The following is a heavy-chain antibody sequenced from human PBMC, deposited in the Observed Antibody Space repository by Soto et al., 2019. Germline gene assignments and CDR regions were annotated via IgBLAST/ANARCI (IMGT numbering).Heavy chain of an antibody. D-gene: IGHD4-17*01. CDR3: AKDHYTVTGNYCYFDL. V-gene: IGHV3-30*18. J-gene: IGHJ2*01. Sequence: QVQLVESGGGVVQPGRSLRLSCAASGFTFSSYGMHWVRQAPGKGLEWVAVISYDGSNKYYADSVKGRFTISRDNSKNTLYLQMNVLRAEDTAVYYCAKDHYTVTGNYCYFDLWGRGTLVIVSS. CDR2: ISYDGSNK. CDR1: GFTFSSYG.